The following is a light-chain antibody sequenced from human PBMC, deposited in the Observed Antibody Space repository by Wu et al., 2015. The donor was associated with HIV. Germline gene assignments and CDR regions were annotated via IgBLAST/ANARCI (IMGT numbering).Light chain of an antibody. J-gene: IGKJ2*01. CDR1: QSISNNY. V-gene: IGKV3-20*01. CDR2: AAS. CDR3: QQYGSSPRT. Sequence: EVVLTQSPGTLSLSRGQRVTFSCRASQSISNNYLAWYQQRSGQAPRLVIYAASTRATGIPDRFIGSGSGTDFTLTISRLEPEDFAVHYCQQYGSSPRTFGQGTELEIK.